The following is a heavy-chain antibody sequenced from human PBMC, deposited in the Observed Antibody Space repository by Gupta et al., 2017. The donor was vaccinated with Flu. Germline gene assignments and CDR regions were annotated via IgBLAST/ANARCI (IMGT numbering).Heavy chain of an antibody. D-gene: IGHD3-16*01. Sequence: QVQLVESGGGVVQPGRYLRLSCEASGFTFSTYAMHWVRQAPGKGLEWVAVTWYDGSKKYYADSVKGRFTISRDNSKNTLFLEMSSLRAEDTAVYYCAREIIGGAFDIWGQGTLVTVSS. J-gene: IGHJ3*02. CDR3: AREIIGGAFDI. V-gene: IGHV3-33*01. CDR2: TWYDGSKK. CDR1: GFTFSTYA.